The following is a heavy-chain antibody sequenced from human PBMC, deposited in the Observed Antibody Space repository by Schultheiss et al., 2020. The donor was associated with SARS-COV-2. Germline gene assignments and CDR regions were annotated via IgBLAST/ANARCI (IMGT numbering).Heavy chain of an antibody. CDR3: ARLEGYCSSTSCYDYYGMDV. Sequence: LRLSCTVSGGSISSGDYYWSWIRQPPGKGLEWIGYIYYSGSTYYNPSLKSRVTISVDTSKNQFSLKLSSVTAADTAVYYCARLEGYCSSTSCYDYYGMDVWGQGTTVTVSS. V-gene: IGHV4-30-4*01. CDR1: GGSISSGDYY. D-gene: IGHD2-2*01. CDR2: IYYSGST. J-gene: IGHJ6*02.